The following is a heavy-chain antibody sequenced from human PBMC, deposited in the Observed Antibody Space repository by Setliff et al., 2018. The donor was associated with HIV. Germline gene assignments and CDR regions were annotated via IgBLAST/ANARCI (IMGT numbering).Heavy chain of an antibody. V-gene: IGHV3-21*01. CDR3: ARDSEDTAWDYYYYMDV. CDR2: ISSSSSNI. CDR1: GFLFSRYA. J-gene: IGHJ6*03. Sequence: LRLSCATSGFLFSRYAMSWVRQAPGKGLEWVSSISSSSSNIYYADSVKGRFTISRDNAKNSLYLQMNSLRAEDTAVYYCARDSEDTAWDYYYYMDVWGKGTTVTVSS. D-gene: IGHD5-18*01.